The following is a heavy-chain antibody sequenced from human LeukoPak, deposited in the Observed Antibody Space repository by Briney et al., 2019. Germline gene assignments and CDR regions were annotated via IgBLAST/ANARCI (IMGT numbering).Heavy chain of an antibody. CDR3: ARAPEPLQLWIN. CDR1: GYTFTSYY. D-gene: IGHD5-18*01. Sequence: ASVKVSCKASGYTFTSYYMHWVRQAPGQGLEWMGIINPSGGSTSYAQKFQGRVTMTRDMSTSTAYMELSRLRSDDTAVYYCARAPEPLQLWINWGQGTLVTVSS. CDR2: INPSGGST. J-gene: IGHJ4*02. V-gene: IGHV1-46*01.